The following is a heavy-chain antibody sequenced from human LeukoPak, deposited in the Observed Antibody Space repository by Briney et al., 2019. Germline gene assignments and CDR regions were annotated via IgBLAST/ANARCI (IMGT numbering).Heavy chain of an antibody. Sequence: GGSLRLSCAASGFTFSNAWMNWVRQAPGKGLEWVGRIKSKISGGTTDYAAPVKGRFVISRDDLKNMLYLQMNSLTTEDTAVYYCISDPPGGYSDYFDNWGQGTLVTVSS. CDR3: ISDPPGGYSDYFDN. CDR1: GFTFSNAW. J-gene: IGHJ4*02. D-gene: IGHD5-12*01. V-gene: IGHV3-15*07. CDR2: IKSKISGGTT.